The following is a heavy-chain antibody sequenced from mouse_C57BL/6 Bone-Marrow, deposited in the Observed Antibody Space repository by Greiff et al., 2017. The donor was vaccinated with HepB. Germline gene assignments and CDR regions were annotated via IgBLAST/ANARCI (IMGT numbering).Heavy chain of an antibody. V-gene: IGHV5-17*01. CDR2: ISSGSSTI. Sequence: EVKLMESGGGLVKPGGSLKLSCAASGFTFSDYGMHWVRQAPEKGLEWVAYISSGSSTIYYADTVKGRFTISRDNAKNTLFLQMTSLRSEDTAMYYGARNYGSSYEGYAMDYWGQGTAVTVSA. D-gene: IGHD1-1*01. CDR3: ARNYGSSYEGYAMDY. J-gene: IGHJ4*01. CDR1: GFTFSDYG.